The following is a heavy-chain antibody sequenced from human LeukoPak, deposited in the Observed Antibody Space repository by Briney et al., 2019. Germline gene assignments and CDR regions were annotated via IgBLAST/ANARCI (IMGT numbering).Heavy chain of an antibody. J-gene: IGHJ4*02. V-gene: IGHV1-46*01. D-gene: IGHD1-26*01. CDR3: ARVNRELLREISIDY. CDR2: INPSGGST. Sequence: ASVKVSCKASGYTFTNNYMHWVRQAPGQGLEWMGIINPSGGSTRYAQKFQGRVTVTRDTSTSTVYMELSSLRSEDTAVYYCARVNRELLREISIDYWGQGTLVTVPS. CDR1: GYTFTNNY.